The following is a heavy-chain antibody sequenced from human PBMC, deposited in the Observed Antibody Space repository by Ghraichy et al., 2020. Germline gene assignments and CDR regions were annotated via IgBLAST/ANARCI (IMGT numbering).Heavy chain of an antibody. V-gene: IGHV3-30*18. CDR3: AKDEGIYYDSSGYFGFPDY. D-gene: IGHD3-22*01. J-gene: IGHJ4*02. CDR2: ISYDGSNK. Sequence: GGSLRLSCAASGFTFSSYGMHWVRQAPGKGLEWVAVISYDGSNKYYADSVKGRFTISRDNSKNTLYLQMNSLRAEDTAVYYCAKDEGIYYDSSGYFGFPDYWGQGTLVTVSS. CDR1: GFTFSSYG.